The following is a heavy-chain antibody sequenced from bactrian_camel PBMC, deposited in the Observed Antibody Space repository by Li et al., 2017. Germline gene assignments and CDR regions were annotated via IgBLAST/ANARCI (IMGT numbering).Heavy chain of an antibody. D-gene: IGHD2*01. Sequence: HVQLVESGGGSVRPGETLRLSCTASGDSFSANCMGWFRQAPGKGLEWISSINSVGRSTYYADSVKGRATVSRINAYNTLHLQLIRLKPEDTAVYYCATRVVGGYWGQGTQVTVS. CDR2: INSVGRST. CDR3: ATRVVGGY. J-gene: IGHJ4*01. CDR1: GDSFSANC. V-gene: IGHV3S1*01.